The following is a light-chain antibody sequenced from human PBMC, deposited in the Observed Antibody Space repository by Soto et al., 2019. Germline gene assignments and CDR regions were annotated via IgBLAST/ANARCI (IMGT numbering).Light chain of an antibody. J-gene: IGKJ3*01. Sequence: EIMMTQSPGTLSLSPGEGATLSCTASQSVNRNLAGYQQKPGQPPSLLLYGASTMATGIPVRCRGSGSGTEFTLTISSRQSEDSAVYYCHQYNSWPRGTFGPGTKVEIK. V-gene: IGKV3-15*01. CDR2: GAS. CDR1: QSVNRN. CDR3: HQYNSWPRGT.